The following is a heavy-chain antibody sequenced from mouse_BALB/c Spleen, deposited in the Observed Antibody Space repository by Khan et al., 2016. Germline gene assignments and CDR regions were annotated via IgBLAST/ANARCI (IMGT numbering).Heavy chain of an antibody. D-gene: IGHD2-3*01. Sequence: EVELVESGGDLVQPGGSLRLSCTTSGFTFTDYYMSWVRQPPGEALEWLGFARNKANGYTTEYSASVKGRFTISRDNSQSILYLQMNTLRPEDSATYYCARDLNDDYYWYLDVWGAGTTVTVSS. CDR1: GFTFTDYY. J-gene: IGHJ1*01. V-gene: IGHV7-3*02. CDR3: ARDLNDDYYWYLDV. CDR2: ARNKANGYTT.